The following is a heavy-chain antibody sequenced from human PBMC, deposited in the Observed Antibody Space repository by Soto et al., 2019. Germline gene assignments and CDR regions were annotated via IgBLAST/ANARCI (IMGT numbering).Heavy chain of an antibody. V-gene: IGHV4-39*07. CDR3: ARGDWPTQMDV. Sequence: SETLSLTCTVSGGSISSSDFYWGWLRQTPGKGLELIGSMYYSGTTYYNPSLKSRVTISVDTSKNQFSLRLSSVTAADTAVYYCARGDWPTQMDVWGQGTTVTVSS. CDR2: MYYSGTT. J-gene: IGHJ6*02. CDR1: GGSISSSDFY. D-gene: IGHD2-21*01.